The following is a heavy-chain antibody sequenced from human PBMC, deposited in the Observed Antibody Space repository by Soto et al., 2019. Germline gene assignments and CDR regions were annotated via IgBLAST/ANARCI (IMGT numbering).Heavy chain of an antibody. V-gene: IGHV3-30-3*01. CDR3: ARTTTVTYMFDY. CDR2: ISYDGSNK. CDR1: GFTFSRYD. Sequence: GWSLRLSCAASGFTFSRYDMHWFRQAPGKGLECVAVISYDGSNKYYADSVKGGFTISRDNSKNTLYLQMNSLRAEDTAVYYCARTTTVTYMFDYWGQGTLVTVSS. J-gene: IGHJ4*02. D-gene: IGHD4-17*01.